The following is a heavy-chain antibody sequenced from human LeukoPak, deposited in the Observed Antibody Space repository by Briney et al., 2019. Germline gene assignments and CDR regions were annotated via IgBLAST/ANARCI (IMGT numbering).Heavy chain of an antibody. CDR3: ARDHGYDSSGYYVSYYFDY. CDR1: GFTFSSYG. J-gene: IGHJ4*02. CDR2: IWYDGSNK. Sequence: GGSLRLSCVASGFTFSSYGMHWVRQAPGKGLEWVAVIWYDGSNKYYADSVKGRFTISRDNSKNTLYLQMNSLRAEDTAVYYCARDHGYDSSGYYVSYYFDYWGQGTLVTVSS. D-gene: IGHD3-22*01. V-gene: IGHV3-33*08.